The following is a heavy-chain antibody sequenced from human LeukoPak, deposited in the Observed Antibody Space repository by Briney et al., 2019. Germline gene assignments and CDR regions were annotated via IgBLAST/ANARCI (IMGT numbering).Heavy chain of an antibody. V-gene: IGHV5-10-1*01. J-gene: IGHJ4*02. CDR1: GYSFTSYW. Sequence: GASLKISCKGSGYSFTSYWISWVRQMPGKGLEWMGRIDPSDSYTNYSPSFQGHVTISADKSISTAYLQWSSLKASDTAMYYCARHGTGYSSSWYYYWGQGTLVTVSS. CDR3: ARHGTGYSSSWYYY. CDR2: IDPSDSYT. D-gene: IGHD6-13*01.